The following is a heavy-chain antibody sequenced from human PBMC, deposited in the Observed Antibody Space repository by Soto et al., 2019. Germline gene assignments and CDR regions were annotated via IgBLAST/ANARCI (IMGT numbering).Heavy chain of an antibody. CDR3: AKLRRYFDWPYAFDI. Sequence: SETLSLTCAVSGYSISSGYYWGWIRQPPGKGLEWIGSIYHSGSTYYNPSLKSRVTISVDTSKNQFSLKLSSVTAADTAVYYCAKLRRYFDWPYAFDIWGQGTMVTVSS. D-gene: IGHD3-9*01. J-gene: IGHJ3*02. CDR2: IYHSGST. CDR1: GYSISSGYY. V-gene: IGHV4-38-2*01.